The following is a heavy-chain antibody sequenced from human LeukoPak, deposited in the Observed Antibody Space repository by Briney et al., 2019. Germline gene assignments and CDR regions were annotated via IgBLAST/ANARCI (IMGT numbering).Heavy chain of an antibody. CDR2: IIPILGIA. V-gene: IGHV1-69*04. D-gene: IGHD1-26*01. Sequence: ASVKVSCKASGYPFTSSDISWVRQAPGQGLEWMGRIIPILGIANYAQKFQGRVTITADKSTSTAYMELSSLRSEDTAVYYCARDQDSEVGAMAPLRYWGQGTLVTVSS. J-gene: IGHJ4*02. CDR1: GYPFTSSD. CDR3: ARDQDSEVGAMAPLRY.